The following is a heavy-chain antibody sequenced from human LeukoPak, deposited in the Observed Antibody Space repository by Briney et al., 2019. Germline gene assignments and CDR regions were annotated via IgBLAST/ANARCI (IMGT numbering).Heavy chain of an antibody. J-gene: IGHJ4*02. V-gene: IGHV4-59*08. Sequence: PSETLSLTCTVSGGSISSYYWSWIRQPPGKGLEWIGHIYYSGSTNYNPSLKSRVTISVDTSKNQFSLKLSSVTAADTAVYYCARLGKYGSGSYYVAFDIWGQGTLVTVSS. CDR1: GGSISSYY. D-gene: IGHD3-10*01. CDR3: ARLGKYGSGSYYVAFDI. CDR2: IYYSGST.